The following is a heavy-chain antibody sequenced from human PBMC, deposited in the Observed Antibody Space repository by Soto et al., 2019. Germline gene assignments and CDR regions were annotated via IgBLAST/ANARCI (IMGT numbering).Heavy chain of an antibody. CDR2: ISSSGSTI. CDR3: ASLTGDYGDPDDAFDI. J-gene: IGHJ3*02. Sequence: GGSLRLSCAASGSTSVAYSMGWFRQPPGKGLEWVSYISSSGSTIYYADSVKGRFTISRDNAKNSLYLQMNSLRAEDTAVYYCASLTGDYGDPDDAFDIWGQGTMVTVSS. D-gene: IGHD4-17*01. CDR1: GSTSVAYS. V-gene: IGHV3-11*01.